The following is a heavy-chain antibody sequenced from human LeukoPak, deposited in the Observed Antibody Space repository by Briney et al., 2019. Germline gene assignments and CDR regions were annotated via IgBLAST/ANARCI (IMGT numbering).Heavy chain of an antibody. CDR2: MNPNSGNT. V-gene: IGHV1-8*01. CDR3: ARDPPNYYDSSGYYSVYGMDV. Sequence: ASVKVSCKASGYTFTSYDINWVRQATGQGLEWMGWMNPNSGNTGYAQKFKGRVTMTRNTSISTAYMELSSLRSEDTAVYYCARDPPNYYDSSGYYSVYGMDVWGQGTTVTVSS. D-gene: IGHD3-22*01. CDR1: GYTFTSYD. J-gene: IGHJ6*02.